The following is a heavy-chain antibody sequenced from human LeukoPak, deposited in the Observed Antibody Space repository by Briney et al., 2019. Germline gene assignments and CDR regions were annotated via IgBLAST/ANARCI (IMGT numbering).Heavy chain of an antibody. Sequence: SETLSLTCAVYGGSFSGSYWSWIRQPPGKGLEWIGEINHSGSTNYNPSLKSRVTISVATSKNQFSLKLSSVTAADTAVYYCARQMAYYYDSSGYYNWFDPWGQGTLVTVSS. CDR2: INHSGST. D-gene: IGHD3-22*01. V-gene: IGHV4-34*01. CDR3: ARQMAYYYDSSGYYNWFDP. CDR1: GGSFSGSY. J-gene: IGHJ5*02.